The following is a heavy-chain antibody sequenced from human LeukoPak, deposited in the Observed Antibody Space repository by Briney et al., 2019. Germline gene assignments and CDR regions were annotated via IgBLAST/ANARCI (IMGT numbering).Heavy chain of an antibody. Sequence: SETLSLTCTVSGGSISSYYWSWIRQPPGKGLEWIGYFYYSGSTNYNPSLKSRVTISVDTSKNQFSLKLSSVTAADTDVYYCARESRLWFGELLGYMYVWGKGTTVTISS. CDR1: GGSISSYY. CDR2: FYYSGST. CDR3: ARESRLWFGELLGYMYV. D-gene: IGHD3-10*01. V-gene: IGHV4-59*01. J-gene: IGHJ6*03.